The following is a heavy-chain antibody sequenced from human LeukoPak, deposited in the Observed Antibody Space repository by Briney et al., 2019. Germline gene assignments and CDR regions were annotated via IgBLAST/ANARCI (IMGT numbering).Heavy chain of an antibody. D-gene: IGHD3-22*01. Sequence: ASVKVSCKASGYTFTSYDINWVRQATGQGLEWMGWMNPNSGNTGYAQKFQGRVTMTRNTSISTAYMELSSLRSEDTAVYYCARLEKTEYYYDSSGYYYARRGWFDPWGQGTLVTVSS. CDR2: MNPNSGNT. CDR1: GYTFTSYD. CDR3: ARLEKTEYYYDSSGYYYARRGWFDP. J-gene: IGHJ5*02. V-gene: IGHV1-8*01.